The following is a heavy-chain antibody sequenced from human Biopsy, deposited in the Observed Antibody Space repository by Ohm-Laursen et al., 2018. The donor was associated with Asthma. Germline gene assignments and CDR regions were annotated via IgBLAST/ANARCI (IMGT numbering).Heavy chain of an antibody. D-gene: IGHD1-1*01. CDR3: VRDGTDDAFDI. J-gene: IGHJ3*02. Sequence: SLRLSCSAPGFSLSNFAIHWVRQAPGKGLEWVGVISKDASTQDYADSVKGRFTMARDNSKNTLDLQMNSLREEDTAVYYCVRDGTDDAFDIWGQGTVVSVSS. CDR2: ISKDASTQ. V-gene: IGHV3-30*01. CDR1: GFSLSNFA.